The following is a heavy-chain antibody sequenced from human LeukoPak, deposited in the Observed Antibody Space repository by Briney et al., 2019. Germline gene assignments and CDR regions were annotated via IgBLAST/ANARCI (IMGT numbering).Heavy chain of an antibody. CDR2: IYYSGST. V-gene: IGHV4-59*01. CDR1: GGSISSYY. J-gene: IGHJ4*02. Sequence: SETLSLTCTVSGGSISSYYWSWIRQPPGKGLEWIGYIYYSGSTNYNPSLKSRVTISVDTSKNQFSLKLSSVTAADTVVYYCALTAGYYTNPRFDYWGQGTLVTVSS. CDR3: ALTAGYYTNPRFDY. D-gene: IGHD3-22*01.